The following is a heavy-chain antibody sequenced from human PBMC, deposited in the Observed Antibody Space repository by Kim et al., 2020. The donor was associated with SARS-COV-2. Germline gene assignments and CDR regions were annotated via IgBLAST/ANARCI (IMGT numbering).Heavy chain of an antibody. CDR3: ARDGDWNYGNWYFDL. J-gene: IGHJ2*01. Sequence: ADSVKGRFTIPRDNSKNTLYLQMNSLRAEDTAVYYCARDGDWNYGNWYFDLWGRGTLVTVSS. V-gene: IGHV3-53*01. D-gene: IGHD1-7*01.